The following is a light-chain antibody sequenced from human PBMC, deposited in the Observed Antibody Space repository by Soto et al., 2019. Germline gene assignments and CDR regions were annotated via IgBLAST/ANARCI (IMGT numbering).Light chain of an antibody. CDR1: SSDVGGYDY. V-gene: IGLV2-14*03. J-gene: IGLJ2*01. CDR3: CSYTSSSPV. Sequence: QSALTQPASVSGSPGQSITISCTGTSSDVGGYDYVSWYQQHPGKAPKLMIYDVSNRPSGVSDRFSGSKSGNTASLTISGLQAEDEADYYCCSYTSSSPVFGGGTKVTVL. CDR2: DVS.